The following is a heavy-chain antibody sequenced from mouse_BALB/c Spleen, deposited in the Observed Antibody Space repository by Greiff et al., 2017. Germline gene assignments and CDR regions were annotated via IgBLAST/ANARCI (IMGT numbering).Heavy chain of an antibody. CDR3: ARFGYLPFDY. CDR2: ISSGGST. Sequence: EVNVVESGGGLVKPGGSLKLSCAASGFTFSSYAMSWVRQTPEKRLEWVASISSGGSTYYPDSVKGRFTISRDNARNILYLQMSSLRSEDTAMYYCARFGYLPFDYWGQGTTLTVSS. CDR1: GFTFSSYA. J-gene: IGHJ2*01. V-gene: IGHV5-6-5*01. D-gene: IGHD2-2*01.